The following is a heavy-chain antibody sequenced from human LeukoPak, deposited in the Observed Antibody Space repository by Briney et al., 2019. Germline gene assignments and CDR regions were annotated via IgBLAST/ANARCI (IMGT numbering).Heavy chain of an antibody. CDR2: ISWNSGSI. CDR1: GFTFDDYA. D-gene: IGHD4-11*01. Sequence: QPGGSLRLSCAASGFTFDDYAMHWVRQAPGKGMEWVSGISWNSGSIGYADSVKGRFTISRDNAKNSLYLQMNSLRAEDTALYYCAKDSGNYDAFDIWGQGTMVTVSS. J-gene: IGHJ3*02. CDR3: AKDSGNYDAFDI. V-gene: IGHV3-9*01.